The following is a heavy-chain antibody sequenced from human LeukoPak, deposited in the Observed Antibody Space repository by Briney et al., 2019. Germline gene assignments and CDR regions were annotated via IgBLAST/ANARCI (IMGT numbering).Heavy chain of an antibody. J-gene: IGHJ3*02. CDR2: IYYSGST. CDR3: ARDYYYDSSSDFDI. D-gene: IGHD3-22*01. CDR1: GGSISSYY. Sequence: SSETLSLTCTVSGGSISSYYWSGIRQPPGKGLEWIGYIYYSGSTNYNPSLKSRVTISVDTSKNQFSLKLSSVTAADTAVYYCARDYYYDSSSDFDIWGQGTMVTVSS. V-gene: IGHV4-59*01.